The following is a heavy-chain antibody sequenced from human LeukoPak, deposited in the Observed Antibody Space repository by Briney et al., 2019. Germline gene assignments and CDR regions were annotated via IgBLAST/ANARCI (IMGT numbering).Heavy chain of an antibody. CDR3: ARATTVSPYYFDQ. D-gene: IGHD4-17*01. CDR2: INYSGST. CDR1: GGSISSYY. Sequence: SETLSLTCTVSGGSISSYYWSCIRQPPGKGPGWIGYINYSGSTNYNPPLKSRVTKPADTSNNQFSLKLSAVTAADTAVYFCARATTVSPYYFDQWGQGTLVTVSS. J-gene: IGHJ4*02. V-gene: IGHV4-59*08.